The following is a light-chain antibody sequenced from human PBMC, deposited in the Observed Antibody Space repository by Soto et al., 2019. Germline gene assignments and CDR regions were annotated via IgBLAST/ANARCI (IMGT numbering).Light chain of an antibody. V-gene: IGKV3-15*01. CDR1: QSVGSN. J-gene: IGKJ1*01. Sequence: EIVMTQSPVTLSVSPGERATLSCRASQSVGSNLAWYQQKPGQAPRLLIYGASTRATGTPARFSGSGSGTDFTLTISSLQSEDLAIYFCQQYNNWPPDRTFGQGTKVEIK. CDR2: GAS. CDR3: QQYNNWPPDRT.